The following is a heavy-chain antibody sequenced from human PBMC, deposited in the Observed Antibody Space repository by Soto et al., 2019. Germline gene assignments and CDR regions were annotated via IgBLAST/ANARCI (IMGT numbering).Heavy chain of an antibody. V-gene: IGHV1-46*01. J-gene: IGHJ4*02. D-gene: IGHD3-3*01. CDR3: AKAPRGGVIITTYSAHIDY. CDR2: INPDGGST. Sequence: QVQLVQSGAEVKKPGASVMLSCKASGYTFTSYYMHWVRQAPGQGLEWMGIINPDGGSTRYAQKFQGRVTMTRDTSTRTFHMEPSSLRSEDTAMYYCAKAPRGGVIITTYSAHIDYWGQGTLVTVSS. CDR1: GYTFTSYY.